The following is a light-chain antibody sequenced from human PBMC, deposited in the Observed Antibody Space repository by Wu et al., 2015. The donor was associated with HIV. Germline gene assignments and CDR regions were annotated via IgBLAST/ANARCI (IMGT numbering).Light chain of an antibody. CDR2: DAS. V-gene: IGKV3-11*01. CDR3: QQRSNWPLGIT. Sequence: EIVLTQSPATLSLSPGERATLSCRASQSVSSYLAWYQQKPGQAPRLLIYDASNRATGIPARFSGSGSGTDFTLTISSLEPEDFAVYYCQQRSNWPLGITFGPGTKWISN. J-gene: IGKJ3*01. CDR1: QSVSSY.